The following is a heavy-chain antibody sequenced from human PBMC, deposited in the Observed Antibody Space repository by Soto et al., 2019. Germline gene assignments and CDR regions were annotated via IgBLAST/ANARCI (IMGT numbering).Heavy chain of an antibody. J-gene: IGHJ4*02. Sequence: QVQLVQSGAEVKKPGASVKVSCKASGYSFTSYAMHWVRQAPGQRLEWMGWINAGNGNTKYSQKFQGRVTITRDTSASTAYMELSSLRSEDTAVYYCARGVGLYSNYDYWGQGTLVTVSS. CDR3: ARGVGLYSNYDY. V-gene: IGHV1-3*01. CDR1: GYSFTSYA. D-gene: IGHD2-2*02. CDR2: INAGNGNT.